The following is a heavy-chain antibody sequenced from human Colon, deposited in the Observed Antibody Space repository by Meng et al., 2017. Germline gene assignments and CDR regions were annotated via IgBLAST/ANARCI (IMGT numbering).Heavy chain of an antibody. V-gene: IGHV4-61*01. D-gene: IGHD5-12*01. CDR1: GGSVSSGSYY. CDR3: ARDIRYNGNGCYFDY. CDR2: IYYSGNT. Sequence: PETLSLTCTVSGGSVSSGSYYWSWIRQPPGKELEWIGYIYYSGNTNYNPSLKSRVTISVDTSENQFSRKLSSVTAADTAVYYCARDIRYNGNGCYFDYWGQGTLVTVSS. J-gene: IGHJ4*02.